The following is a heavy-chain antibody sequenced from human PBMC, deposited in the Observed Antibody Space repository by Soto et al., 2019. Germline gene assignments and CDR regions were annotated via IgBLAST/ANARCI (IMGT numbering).Heavy chain of an antibody. CDR1: GFTFSKFD. J-gene: IGHJ6*02. Sequence: QVQLVESGGGVVQPGTSLRLSCVASGFTFSKFDMHWIRQTPDKRLQWVAFIAYDGINKYYTGSVKGRFTVSRDNSKNTVSLQINNLGLEDTATYFCARGDQYDILLRYYAMDVWGLGTTVSISS. V-gene: IGHV3-30-3*01. D-gene: IGHD1-26*01. CDR3: ARGDQYDILLRYYAMDV. CDR2: IAYDGINK.